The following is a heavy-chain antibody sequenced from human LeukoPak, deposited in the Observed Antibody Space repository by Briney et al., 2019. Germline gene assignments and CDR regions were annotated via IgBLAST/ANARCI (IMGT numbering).Heavy chain of an antibody. J-gene: IGHJ3*02. CDR1: GFTFSSYG. V-gene: IGHV3-30*18. D-gene: IGHD5-18*01. Sequence: GGSLRLSCAASGFTFSSYGMQWVRQAPGKGLEWVAVISYDGSNKYYADSVKGRFTISRDNSKNTLYLQMNSLRAEDTAVYYCAKGHVDTAMVFNGAFDIWGQGTMVTVSS. CDR3: AKGHVDTAMVFNGAFDI. CDR2: ISYDGSNK.